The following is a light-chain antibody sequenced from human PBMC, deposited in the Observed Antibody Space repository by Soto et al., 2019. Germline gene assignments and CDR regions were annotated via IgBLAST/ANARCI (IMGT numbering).Light chain of an antibody. CDR3: LFYYGGAHLV. Sequence: QDVVTQEPSLTVSPGGTVTLTCASSTGAVTSGNYASWFQQFPGQPPRTLIYTTNNRHSWTPARFSGSLLGGRAALTLSGAQPEDEADYYCLFYYGGAHLVFGGGTKVTVL. J-gene: IGLJ3*02. CDR2: TTN. CDR1: TGAVTSGNY. V-gene: IGLV7-43*01.